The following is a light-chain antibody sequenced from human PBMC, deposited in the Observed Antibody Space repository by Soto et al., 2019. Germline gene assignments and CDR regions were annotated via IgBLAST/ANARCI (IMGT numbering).Light chain of an antibody. Sequence: DIQMTQSPSTVSASVGDTVTITCRASQSISTRLAWYQQKAGKAPKVLIYDASRLESGVPSRFSGSGSGTECTLTISRLQPDDFASYYCQQYDSYSWTFGQGTKVEIK. CDR3: QQYDSYSWT. CDR2: DAS. CDR1: QSISTR. V-gene: IGKV1-5*01. J-gene: IGKJ1*01.